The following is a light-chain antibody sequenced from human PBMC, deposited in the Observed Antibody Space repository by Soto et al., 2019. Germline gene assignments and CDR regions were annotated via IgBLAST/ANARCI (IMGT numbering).Light chain of an antibody. Sequence: VVLTQSPGTLSLSPGERATLSCRASQSISSSYLAWYQQRPGQAPRLLIHGASSRATGIPDRFSGSGSGADFTLTISRLEPEDFAVYYCQQYGISSHTFGQGTKLEIK. CDR2: GAS. J-gene: IGKJ2*01. V-gene: IGKV3-20*01. CDR3: QQYGISSHT. CDR1: QSISSSY.